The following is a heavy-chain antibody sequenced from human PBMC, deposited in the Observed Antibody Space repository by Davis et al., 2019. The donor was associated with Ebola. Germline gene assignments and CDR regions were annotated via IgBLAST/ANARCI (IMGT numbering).Heavy chain of an antibody. D-gene: IGHD2-2*01. V-gene: IGHV3-7*01. CDR2: IKQDGSAK. CDR3: AKESDCTDTTCYTYYEYYFDS. Sequence: GESLKISCAASGFTFSNYWMTWVRQAPGKGLEWVANIKQDGSAKPYVGSVKGRFTISRDNSKNTLYLQINGLRSEDTAVYFCAKESDCTDTTCYTYYEYYFDSWGQGTLVTVSS. CDR1: GFTFSNYW. J-gene: IGHJ4*02.